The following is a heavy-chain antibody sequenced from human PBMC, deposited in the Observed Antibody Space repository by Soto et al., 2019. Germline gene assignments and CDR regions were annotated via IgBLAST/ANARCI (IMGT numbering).Heavy chain of an antibody. Sequence: EVQLLESGGGLVQPGGSLRLSCAASGFTFSNYAMSWVRQAPGKGLEWVSTLRGSGDSTYYADSMKGRFTISRDNSKNTLYLQMNSLRAEDTAVYYCAKETETYYYGMDVWGQGTTVTVSS. V-gene: IGHV3-23*01. CDR1: GFTFSNYA. J-gene: IGHJ6*02. CDR3: AKETETYYYGMDV. CDR2: LRGSGDST.